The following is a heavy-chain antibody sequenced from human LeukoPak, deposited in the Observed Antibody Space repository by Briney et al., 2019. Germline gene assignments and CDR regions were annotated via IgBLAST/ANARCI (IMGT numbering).Heavy chain of an antibody. V-gene: IGHV4-39*01. Sequence: SETLSLTCTVSGGSISSSSYYWGWIRQPPGTGLEWIGSIYYSGSTYYNPSLKSRVTISVDTSKNQFSLKLSSVTAADTAVYYCARHTYYYDRYFDYWDQGTLVTVSS. CDR3: ARHTYYYDRYFDY. CDR2: IYYSGST. CDR1: GGSISSSSYY. J-gene: IGHJ4*02. D-gene: IGHD3-22*01.